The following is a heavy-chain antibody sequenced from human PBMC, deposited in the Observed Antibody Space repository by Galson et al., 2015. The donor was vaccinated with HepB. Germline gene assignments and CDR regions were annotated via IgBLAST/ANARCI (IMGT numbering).Heavy chain of an antibody. D-gene: IGHD2-2*01. Sequence: SLRLSCAASGFTFSSYGMHWVRQAPGKGLEWVAVIWYDGSNKYYADSVKGRFTISRDNSKNTLYLQMYSLRAEDTAVYYCASEGGYCSSTSCPHMDVWGKGTTVTVSS. CDR1: GFTFSSYG. CDR2: IWYDGSNK. J-gene: IGHJ6*03. CDR3: ASEGGYCSSTSCPHMDV. V-gene: IGHV3-33*01.